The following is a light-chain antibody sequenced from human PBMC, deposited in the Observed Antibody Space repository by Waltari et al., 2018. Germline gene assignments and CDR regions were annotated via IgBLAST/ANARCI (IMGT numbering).Light chain of an antibody. CDR2: AAS. V-gene: IGKV1D-12*01. CDR3: QQANSFPYT. J-gene: IGKJ2*01. CDR1: QGISSW. Sequence: DTKMPQSPLSVPASIGDRVTTTCRASQGISSWLAWYQQKPGKAPKLLIYAASSLESGVPSRFSGSGSGTDFTLTISSLQPEDFATYYCQQANSFPYTFGQGTKLEIK.